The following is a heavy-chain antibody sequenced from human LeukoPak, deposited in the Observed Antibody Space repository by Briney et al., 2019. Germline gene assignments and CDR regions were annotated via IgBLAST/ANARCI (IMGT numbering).Heavy chain of an antibody. CDR2: ISSSSSTI. CDR1: GFTFSSYS. D-gene: IGHD3-3*01. V-gene: IGHV3-48*01. J-gene: IGHJ6*02. Sequence: GGSLRLSCAASGFTFSSYSMNWVRQAPGKGLEWVSYISSSSSTIYYADSVKGRFTISRDNAKNSLYLQMNSLRAEDTAVYYCARDLFTIFGATPTYYYGMDVWGQGTTVTVSS. CDR3: ARDLFTIFGATPTYYYGMDV.